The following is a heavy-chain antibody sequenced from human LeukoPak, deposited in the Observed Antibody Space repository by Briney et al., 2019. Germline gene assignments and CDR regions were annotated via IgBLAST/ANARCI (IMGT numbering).Heavy chain of an antibody. J-gene: IGHJ4*02. V-gene: IGHV3-30*18. CDR3: AKSEPVQLWLLDY. CDR1: GFTFSSYG. D-gene: IGHD5-18*01. Sequence: PGGSLRLSCAASGFTFSSYGMHWVRQAPGKGLEWVAVISFDGSNKYYADSVKGRFTISRDNSKDTLYLQMNSLRAEDTAVYYCAKSEPVQLWLLDYWGQGTLVTVSS. CDR2: ISFDGSNK.